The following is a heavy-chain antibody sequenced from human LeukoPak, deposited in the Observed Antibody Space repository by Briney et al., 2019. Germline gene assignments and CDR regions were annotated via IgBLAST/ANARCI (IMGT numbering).Heavy chain of an antibody. V-gene: IGHV3-74*01. J-gene: IGHJ4*02. CDR2: ISPTGSTT. CDR3: ARGPSSNLSGLDF. D-gene: IGHD6-6*01. CDR1: GFSFSGHW. Sequence: GGSLRLSCAASGFSFSGHWMHWARQLPGKGLVWVSSISPTGSTTSYADSAKGRFTVSRDNAKNTLYLQVNNLRAEDTAVYYCARGPSSNLSGLDFWGQGTLLTVSS.